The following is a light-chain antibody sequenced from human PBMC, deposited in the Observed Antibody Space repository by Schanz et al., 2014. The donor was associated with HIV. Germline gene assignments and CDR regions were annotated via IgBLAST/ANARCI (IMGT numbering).Light chain of an antibody. J-gene: IGKJ2*01. CDR2: GAS. Sequence: EIVLTQSPGSLSLSPGGRATLSCRASQSVSSNLAWYQQKPGQAPRLLIYGASTRATGIPARFSGSGSGTEFTLTITSLQSEDFALYYCQQYDKWPPYTFGQGTKLEIE. V-gene: IGKV3-15*01. CDR3: QQYDKWPPYT. CDR1: QSVSSN.